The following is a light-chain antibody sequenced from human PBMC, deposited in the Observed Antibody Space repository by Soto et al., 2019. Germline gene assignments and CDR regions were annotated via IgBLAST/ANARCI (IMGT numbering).Light chain of an antibody. Sequence: QSALTQPPSASGSPGQSVTISCTGTSSDVGGYNYVSWYQQHPGKAPKLMSYEVSKRPSGVPDRLSGSKSGNTASLTVSGLQAEDEDDYYCSSYAGSNHFAYVFGTGTKLTVL. J-gene: IGLJ1*01. CDR3: SSYAGSNHFAYV. CDR2: EVS. V-gene: IGLV2-8*01. CDR1: SSDVGGYNY.